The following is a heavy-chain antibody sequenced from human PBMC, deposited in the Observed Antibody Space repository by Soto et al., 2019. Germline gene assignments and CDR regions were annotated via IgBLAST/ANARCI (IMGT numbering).Heavy chain of an antibody. CDR2: TYYTGNT. D-gene: IGHD2-15*01. J-gene: IGHJ4*02. CDR3: ARYCSGGGCRMSYFDY. CDR1: CGSIISGGYY. V-gene: IGHV4-31*03. Sequence: PSETLSLTCTVSCGSIISGGYYWTWIRQHPGKGLEWIGYTYYTGNTYYNPSLKSRISMSVDTSKNQFSLKLSSVTAADTAMYYCARYCSGGGCRMSYFDYWGQGALVTVSS.